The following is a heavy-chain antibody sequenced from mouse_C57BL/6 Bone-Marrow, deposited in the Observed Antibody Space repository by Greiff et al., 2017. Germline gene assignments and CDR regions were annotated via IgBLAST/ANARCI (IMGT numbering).Heavy chain of an antibody. D-gene: IGHD1-1*01. CDR2: ISYDGSN. Sequence: EVKLMESGPGLVKPSQSLSLTCSVTGYSITSGYYWNWIRQFPGNQLEWMGSISYDGSNNYNPYLKNRISITRDTSKNQFFLKLNSVTTEDTATYYCARGGYYGSSYEYAMDYCGQGTSVTVSS. CDR1: GYSITSGYY. CDR3: ARGGYYGSSYEYAMDY. V-gene: IGHV3-6*01. J-gene: IGHJ4*01.